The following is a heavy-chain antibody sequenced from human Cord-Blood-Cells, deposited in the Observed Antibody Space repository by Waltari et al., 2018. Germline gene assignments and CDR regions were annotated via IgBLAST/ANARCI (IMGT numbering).Heavy chain of an antibody. V-gene: IGHV1-2*02. D-gene: IGHD3-3*01. J-gene: IGHJ3*02. CDR3: AREATIFGVVIILNAFDI. Sequence: QVQLVQSGAEVKKPGASVKVSCKASGYTFTGYYMHWVRQAPGQGLEWMGWINANSGGTNYAQKFQGRVTMTRDTSISTAYMELSRLRSDDTAVYYCAREATIFGVVIILNAFDIWGQGTMVTVSS. CDR2: INANSGGT. CDR1: GYTFTGYY.